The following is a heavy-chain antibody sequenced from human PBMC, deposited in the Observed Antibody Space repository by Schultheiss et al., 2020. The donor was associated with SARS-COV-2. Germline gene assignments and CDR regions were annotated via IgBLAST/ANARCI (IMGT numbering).Heavy chain of an antibody. CDR2: ISSNGGST. CDR3: ARDGGLMVRGAPGAFDI. V-gene: IGHV3-64*04. D-gene: IGHD3-10*01. Sequence: GGSLRLSCAASGFTFSSYAMHWVRQAPGKGLEYVSAISSNGGSTYYADSVKGRFTISRDNSKNTLYLQMNSLRAEDTAVYYCARDGGLMVRGAPGAFDIWGQGTMVTVSS. J-gene: IGHJ3*02. CDR1: GFTFSSYA.